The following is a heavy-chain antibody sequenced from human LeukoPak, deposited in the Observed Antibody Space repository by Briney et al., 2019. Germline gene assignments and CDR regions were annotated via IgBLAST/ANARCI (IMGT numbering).Heavy chain of an antibody. CDR2: IYYTGST. Sequence: PSETLSLTCTVSGGSINSYYWSWIRQPPGKGLEWIGYIYYTGSTNYNPSLKSRVTISVDTSKNQFSLKLSSVTAADTAVYYCARHITGFGVVTRHYMDVWGKGTTVTVSS. CDR3: ARHITGFGVVTRHYMDV. D-gene: IGHD3-3*01. V-gene: IGHV4-59*08. CDR1: GGSINSYY. J-gene: IGHJ6*03.